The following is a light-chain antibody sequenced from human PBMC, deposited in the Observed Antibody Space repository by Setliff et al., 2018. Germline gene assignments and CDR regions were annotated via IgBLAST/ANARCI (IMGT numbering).Light chain of an antibody. Sequence: SALTQPASVSGSPGQSITISCTGTSSDVGSYNLVSWYQQHPGKAPKVMIYEGNKRPSGVSNRFSGSKSGNTASPTISGLQAEDEADYYCCSYAGSSTFYVFGTGTRSPS. V-gene: IGLV2-23*03. CDR1: SSDVGSYNL. CDR3: CSYAGSSTFYV. CDR2: EGN. J-gene: IGLJ1*01.